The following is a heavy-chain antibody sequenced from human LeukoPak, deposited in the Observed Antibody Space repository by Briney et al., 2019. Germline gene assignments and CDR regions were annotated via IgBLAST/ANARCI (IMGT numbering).Heavy chain of an antibody. D-gene: IGHD3-22*01. V-gene: IGHV3-23*01. CDR3: AKDRAYYYDSSGYYFFDY. CDR1: GFTFSSYG. J-gene: IGHJ4*02. Sequence: PGGSLRLSCAASGFTFSSYGMSWVRQAPGKGLEWVSAISGSGDITSYADSVKGRFTISRDNSKNTLYLQMNSLRAEDTAVYYCAKDRAYYYDSSGYYFFDYWGQGTLVTVSS. CDR2: ISGSGDIT.